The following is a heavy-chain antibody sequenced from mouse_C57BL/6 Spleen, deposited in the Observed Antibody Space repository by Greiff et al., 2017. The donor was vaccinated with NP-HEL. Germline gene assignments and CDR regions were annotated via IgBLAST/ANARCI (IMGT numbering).Heavy chain of an antibody. CDR2: IYPGDGDT. J-gene: IGHJ1*03. CDR3: ARLQLGRHFDV. V-gene: IGHV1-82*01. Sequence: QVQLQQSGPELVKPGASVKISCKASGYAFSSSWMNWVKQRPGKGLEWIGRIYPGDGDTNYNGKFKGKATLTADKSSSTAYMQLSSLTSEDSAVYFCARLQLGRHFDVWGTGTTVTVSS. D-gene: IGHD4-1*02. CDR1: GYAFSSSW.